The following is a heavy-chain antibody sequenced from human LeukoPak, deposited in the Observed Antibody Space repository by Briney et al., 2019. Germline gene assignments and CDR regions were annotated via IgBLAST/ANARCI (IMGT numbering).Heavy chain of an antibody. J-gene: IGHJ6*04. V-gene: IGHV1-3*01. CDR2: INAGNGNT. D-gene: IGHD3-9*01. CDR1: GYTFTSYA. Sequence: ASVKVSCKASGYTFTSYAMHWVRQAPGQRLEWMGWINAGNGNTKYSQKFQGRVTITRHTSASTAYMELSSLRSEDTAVYYCARDDYDILTGYFRGMDVWGEGTTVTVSS. CDR3: ARDDYDILTGYFRGMDV.